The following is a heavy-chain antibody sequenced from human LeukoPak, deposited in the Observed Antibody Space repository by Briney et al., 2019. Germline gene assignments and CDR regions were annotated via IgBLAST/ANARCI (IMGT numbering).Heavy chain of an antibody. CDR1: GFTFSSYG. Sequence: HPGGSLRLSCAASGFTFSSYGMHWVRQAPGKGLEWVAVISCNGSNKYYADSVKGRFTISRDISKNTLYLQMNSLRAEDTAVYYCAKDRSCLAAAGIFDYWGQGTLVSVSS. V-gene: IGHV3-30*18. CDR2: ISCNGSNK. J-gene: IGHJ4*02. CDR3: AKDRSCLAAAGIFDY. D-gene: IGHD6-13*01.